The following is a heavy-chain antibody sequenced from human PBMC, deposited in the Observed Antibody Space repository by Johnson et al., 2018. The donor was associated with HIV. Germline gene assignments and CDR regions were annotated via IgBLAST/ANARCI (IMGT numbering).Heavy chain of an antibody. CDR1: GFTFSDYY. CDR3: ARATYYYDLSGYLTRPRAFDM. J-gene: IGHJ3*02. CDR2: ISSSGSTK. D-gene: IGHD3-22*01. Sequence: QVQLVESGGGLVKPGGSLRLSCAASGFTFSDYYMSWIRLAPGKGLEWVSYISSSGSTKYYTDSVKGRFTISRDNAKNSLSLEMNSLRADDTALYYCARATYYYDLSGYLTRPRAFDMWGQGTMVTVSS. V-gene: IGHV3-11*01.